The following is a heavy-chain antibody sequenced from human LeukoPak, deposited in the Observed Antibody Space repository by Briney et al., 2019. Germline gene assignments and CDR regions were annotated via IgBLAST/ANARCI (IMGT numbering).Heavy chain of an antibody. CDR2: ISGSGAST. CDR3: AKDFWDIVVVPAVFELDY. V-gene: IGHV3-23*01. Sequence: PGGSLRLSCAASGFTFSSYAMSWVRQAPGKGLEWVSAISGSGASTYYADSVKGRFTISRDNSKNTLYLQMNSLRAEDTAVYYCAKDFWDIVVVPAVFELDYWGQGTLVTVSS. D-gene: IGHD2-2*01. CDR1: GFTFSSYA. J-gene: IGHJ4*02.